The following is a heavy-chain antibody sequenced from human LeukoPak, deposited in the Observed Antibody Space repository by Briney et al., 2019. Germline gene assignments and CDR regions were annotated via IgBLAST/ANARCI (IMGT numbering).Heavy chain of an antibody. CDR1: GGSISSSSYY. CDR2: IYYSGST. Sequence: PSETLSLTCTVSGGSISSSSYYWGWIRQPPGKELEWIGSIYYSGSTYYNPSLKSRVTISVDTSKNQFSLKLSSVTAADTAVYYCARGLRISDYWGQGTLVTVSS. D-gene: IGHD5-12*01. J-gene: IGHJ4*02. CDR3: ARGLRISDY. V-gene: IGHV4-39*07.